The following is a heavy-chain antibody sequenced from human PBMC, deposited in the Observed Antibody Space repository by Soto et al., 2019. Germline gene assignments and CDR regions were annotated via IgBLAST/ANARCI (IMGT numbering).Heavy chain of an antibody. CDR3: ARDRGIAVAGYFDY. Sequence: ASVKVSCKASGYTFTSYGISWVRQAHGQGLEWMGWISAYNGNTNYAQKLQGRVTMTTDTSTSTAYMELRSLRSDDTAVYYCARDRGIAVAGYFDYWGQGTLVTVSS. V-gene: IGHV1-18*01. CDR2: ISAYNGNT. D-gene: IGHD6-19*01. CDR1: GYTFTSYG. J-gene: IGHJ4*02.